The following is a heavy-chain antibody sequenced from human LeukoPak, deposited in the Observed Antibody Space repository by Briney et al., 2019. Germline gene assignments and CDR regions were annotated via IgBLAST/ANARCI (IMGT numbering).Heavy chain of an antibody. D-gene: IGHD3-16*02. J-gene: IGHJ4*02. CDR3: ARVSIFGVVIANDY. Sequence: GGSLRLSCAASGFTFGGYTMSWVRQAPGKGLHWVSTITSGGDYMYYADPVKGRFTISRDDSKNSLYLHMNSLRAEETAVYYCARVSIFGVVIANDYWGQGTVVTVSS. CDR1: GFTFGGYT. CDR2: ITSGGDYM. V-gene: IGHV3-21*01.